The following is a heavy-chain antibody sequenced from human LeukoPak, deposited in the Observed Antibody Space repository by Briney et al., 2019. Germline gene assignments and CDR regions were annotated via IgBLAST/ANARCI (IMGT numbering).Heavy chain of an antibody. CDR1: GFPFTRAW. J-gene: IGHJ3*02. D-gene: IGHD5-12*01. V-gene: IGHV3-15*01. CDR2: IKSKTDGGTT. CDR3: TTCGYDRCGAFDI. Sequence: GGSLRLSCAASGFPFTRAWMTWVRQAPGKGLEWVGRIKSKTDGGTTDYAAPVKGRFSISRDDSKNTLYLQMNSLETEDTAMYYCTTCGYDRCGAFDIWGQGTVVTVSS.